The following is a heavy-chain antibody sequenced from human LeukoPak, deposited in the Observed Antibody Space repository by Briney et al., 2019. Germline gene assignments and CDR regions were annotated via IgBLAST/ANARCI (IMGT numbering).Heavy chain of an antibody. CDR2: IGTAGKT. CDR3: ARDSYVWGTRWFDP. Sequence: GGSPRLSCVASGFTFSNHDMHWVRQATGKGLEWVSAIGTAGKTYYADSVKGRFTISRENAKNSLYLQLNSLRAGDTAVYYCARDSYVWGTRWFDPWGQGTLVTVSS. CDR1: GFTFSNHD. J-gene: IGHJ5*02. D-gene: IGHD3-16*01. V-gene: IGHV3-13*01.